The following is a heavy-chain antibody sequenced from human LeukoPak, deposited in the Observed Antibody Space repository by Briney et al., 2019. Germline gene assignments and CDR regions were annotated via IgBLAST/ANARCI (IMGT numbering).Heavy chain of an antibody. J-gene: IGHJ3*02. Sequence: GASVKVSCKASGYTFTSYDINWVRQATGQGLEWMGWMNPNSGTAGYAQNFQGRVTITGDTSMSTAYMELSSLRSEDTAVYYCARVISGFWTGYYDPFDIWGKGQWSPSLQ. CDR1: GYTFTSYD. V-gene: IGHV1-8*03. CDR2: MNPNSGTA. CDR3: ARVISGFWTGYYDPFDI. D-gene: IGHD3/OR15-3a*01.